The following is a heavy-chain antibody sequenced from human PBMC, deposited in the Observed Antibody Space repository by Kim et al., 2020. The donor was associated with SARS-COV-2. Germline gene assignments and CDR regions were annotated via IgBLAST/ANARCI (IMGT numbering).Heavy chain of an antibody. CDR3: ATGSNYYDSSGSFDY. D-gene: IGHD3-22*01. V-gene: IGHV3-74*01. Sequence: DSVKGRFTITRENAKNTLYLQMNRLRAEDTAVYYCATGSNYYDSSGSFDYWGQGTLVTVSS. J-gene: IGHJ4*02.